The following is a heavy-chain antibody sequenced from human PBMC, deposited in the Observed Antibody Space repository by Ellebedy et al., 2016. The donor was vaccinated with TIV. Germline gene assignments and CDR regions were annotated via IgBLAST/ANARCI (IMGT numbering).Heavy chain of an antibody. J-gene: IGHJ6*03. CDR1: GYTFTGYY. CDR3: ARARGDYHDSGSYYQLMGYYYYMDV. CDR2: FDPEDGET. D-gene: IGHD3-10*01. Sequence: ASVKVSXXASGYTFTGYYMHWVRQAPGKGLEWMGGFDPEDGETIYAQKFQGRVTMTEDTSTDTAYMEVRSLRSDDTAVYYCARARGDYHDSGSYYQLMGYYYYMDVWGKGTTVTVSS. V-gene: IGHV1-24*01.